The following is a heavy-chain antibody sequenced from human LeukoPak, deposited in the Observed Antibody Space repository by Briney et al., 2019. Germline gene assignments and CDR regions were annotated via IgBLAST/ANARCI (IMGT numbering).Heavy chain of an antibody. Sequence: GGSLRLSCAASGFTFSSYEMNWVRQAPGKGLEWVSYISSSGSTIYYADSVKGRFTISRDNAKNSLYLQMNSLRAEDTAVYYCARVLRYFDWLSPGANWGQGTLVTVSS. J-gene: IGHJ4*02. V-gene: IGHV3-48*03. CDR3: ARVLRYFDWLSPGAN. D-gene: IGHD3-9*01. CDR1: GFTFSSYE. CDR2: ISSSGSTI.